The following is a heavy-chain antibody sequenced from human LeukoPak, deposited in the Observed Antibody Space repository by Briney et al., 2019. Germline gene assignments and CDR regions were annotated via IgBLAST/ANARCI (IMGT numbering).Heavy chain of an antibody. CDR1: GGSFSGYY. CDR3: ASLSGATNS. CDR2: INHSGST. J-gene: IGHJ5*02. D-gene: IGHD2/OR15-2a*01. V-gene: IGHV4-34*01. Sequence: SETLSLTCAVYGGSFSGYYWSWIRQPPGKGLEWIGEINHSGSTNYNPSLKSRVTISVDTSKNQFSLKLSPVTAADTAVYYCASLSGATNSWGQGTLVTVSS.